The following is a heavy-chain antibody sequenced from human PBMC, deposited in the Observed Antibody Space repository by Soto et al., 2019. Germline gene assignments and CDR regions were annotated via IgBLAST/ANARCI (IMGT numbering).Heavy chain of an antibody. D-gene: IGHD3-9*01. CDR3: ARGGRRHFDRQQSYYYYGMDV. CDR1: GGTFSSYA. Sequence: SVKVSCKASGGTFSSYAISWVRQAPGQGLEWMGGIIPIFGTANYAQKFQGRVTITADESTSTAYTELSSLRSEDTAVYYCARGGRRHFDRQQSYYYYGMDVWGQGTTVTVSS. CDR2: IIPIFGTA. J-gene: IGHJ6*02. V-gene: IGHV1-69*13.